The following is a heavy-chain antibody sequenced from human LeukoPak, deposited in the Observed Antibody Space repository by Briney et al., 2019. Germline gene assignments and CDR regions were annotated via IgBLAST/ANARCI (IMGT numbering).Heavy chain of an antibody. D-gene: IGHD3-3*01. J-gene: IGHJ4*02. V-gene: IGHV1-24*01. CDR2: FDPEDGET. Sequence: ASVKVSCKVSGYTLTELSMHWVRQAPGKGLEWMGGFDPEDGETIYAQKFQGRVTMTEDTSTDTAYMELSSLRSEDTAVYYCAARGAPRFLEWLFFDYWGQGTLVTVSS. CDR3: AARGAPRFLEWLFFDY. CDR1: GYTLTELS.